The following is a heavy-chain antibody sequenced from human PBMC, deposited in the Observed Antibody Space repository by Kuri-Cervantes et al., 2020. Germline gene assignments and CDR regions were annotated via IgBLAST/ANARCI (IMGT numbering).Heavy chain of an antibody. CDR3: ARAAAAAPVAD. Sequence: GSLRLSCTVSGGSISSYYWSWIRQPPGKGLEWIGYIYYSGSTNYNPSLKSRVTISVDTSKNQFSLKLNSVTAADTAVYYCARAAAAAPVADWGQGTLVTVSS. CDR1: GGSISSYY. D-gene: IGHD6-13*01. V-gene: IGHV4-59*12. CDR2: IYYSGST. J-gene: IGHJ4*02.